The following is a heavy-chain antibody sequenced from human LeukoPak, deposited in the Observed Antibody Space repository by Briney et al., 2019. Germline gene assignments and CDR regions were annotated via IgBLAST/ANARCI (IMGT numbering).Heavy chain of an antibody. CDR1: GFTLSSNY. CDR2: IYSGDST. J-gene: IGHJ6*02. Sequence: GGSLTLYCAASGFTLSSNYMSWVRQAPGKGLEWVSVIYSGDSTYYPDSVKGRFTISRDNSKNTLYLQMNSLRAEDTAVYYCARALELDYYYYGMDVWGQGTTVTVSS. CDR3: ARALELDYYYYGMDV. D-gene: IGHD1-1*01. V-gene: IGHV3-53*01.